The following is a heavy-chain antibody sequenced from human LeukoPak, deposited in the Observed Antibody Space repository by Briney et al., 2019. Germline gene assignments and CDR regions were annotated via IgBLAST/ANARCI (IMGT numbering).Heavy chain of an antibody. J-gene: IGHJ4*02. CDR3: ARVDDSSGYYYVDY. V-gene: IGHV3-53*01. CDR1: GFTLSSNY. D-gene: IGHD3-22*01. CDR2: IYSGGST. Sequence: PGGSLRLSCAASGFTLSSNYMSWVRQAPGKGLEWVSVIYSGGSTYYADSVKGRFTISRDNSKNTLYLQMNSLRAEDTAVYYCARVDDSSGYYYVDYWGQGTLVTVSS.